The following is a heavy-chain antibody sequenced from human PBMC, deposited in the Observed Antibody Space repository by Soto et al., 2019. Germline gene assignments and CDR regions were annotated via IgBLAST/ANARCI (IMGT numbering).Heavy chain of an antibody. Sequence: GASVKVSCKASGYTFTSYRISWVRQAHGQGLEWMGWISAYNGNTNYAQKLQGRVTMTTDTSTSTAYMELRSLRSDDTAVYYCARGTGYCSGGSCYVASPFDYWGQGTLVTVSS. V-gene: IGHV1-18*01. D-gene: IGHD2-15*01. J-gene: IGHJ4*02. CDR1: GYTFTSYR. CDR3: ARGTGYCSGGSCYVASPFDY. CDR2: ISAYNGNT.